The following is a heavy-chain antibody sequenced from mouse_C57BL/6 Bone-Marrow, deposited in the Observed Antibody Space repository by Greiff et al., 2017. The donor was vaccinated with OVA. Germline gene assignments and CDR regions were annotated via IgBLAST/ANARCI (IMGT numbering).Heavy chain of an antibody. Sequence: QVQLQQSGAELARPGASVKLSCKASGYTFTSYGISWVKQRTGQGLEWIGEIYPRSGNTYYNEKFKGKATLTADKSSSTAYMELRSLTSEDSAVSVFSSPAYGYDWDLTYWCQGTLVTVSA. CDR2: IYPRSGNT. CDR3: SSPAYGYDWDLTY. CDR1: GYTFTSYG. J-gene: IGHJ3*01. V-gene: IGHV1-81*01. D-gene: IGHD2-2*01.